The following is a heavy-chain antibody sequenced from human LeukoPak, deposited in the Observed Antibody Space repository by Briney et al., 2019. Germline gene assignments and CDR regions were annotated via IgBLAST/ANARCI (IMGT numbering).Heavy chain of an antibody. CDR2: IYRSGDT. D-gene: IGHD2-21*01. Sequence: SETLSLTCTVSGDSISSGSYYWGWIRQPPGMGLEWIGSIYRSGDTYYNPSLKGQVTISVDTSKNQFSLKLSSVTAADTAVYYCARDRDLRWFYYWGQGTLVTVSS. CDR3: ARDRDLRWFYY. V-gene: IGHV4-39*07. CDR1: GDSISSGSYY. J-gene: IGHJ4*02.